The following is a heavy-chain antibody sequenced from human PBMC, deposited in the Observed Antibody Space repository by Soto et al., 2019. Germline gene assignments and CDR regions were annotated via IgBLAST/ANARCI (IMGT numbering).Heavy chain of an antibody. D-gene: IGHD5-12*01. Sequence: QVQLQESGPGLVKPSETLSLTCTVSGASISNYYWSWIRQPAGKGLEWIGRIYTSGSTDYNPSLNSRVTISIDTSKNQCSLKVTSVTAADTAVYYCARERREEIHDGYEIDYWGQGTLVTVSS. CDR2: IYTSGST. V-gene: IGHV4-4*07. CDR3: ARERREEIHDGYEIDY. CDR1: GASISNYY. J-gene: IGHJ4*02.